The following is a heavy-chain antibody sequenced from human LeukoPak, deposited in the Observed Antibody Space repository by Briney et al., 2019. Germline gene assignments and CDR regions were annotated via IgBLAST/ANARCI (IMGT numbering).Heavy chain of an antibody. Sequence: GGSLRLSCAASGFTFTSYWMHWVRQPPGKGLVWVSRVEHDGSRTAYADSVTGRFTISRDNARNMVYLQMNSLRAEDTAVYYCATDLGWGQGTLVTVSS. CDR2: VEHDGSRT. D-gene: IGHD4-17*01. J-gene: IGHJ4*02. V-gene: IGHV3-74*01. CDR1: GFTFTSYW. CDR3: ATDLG.